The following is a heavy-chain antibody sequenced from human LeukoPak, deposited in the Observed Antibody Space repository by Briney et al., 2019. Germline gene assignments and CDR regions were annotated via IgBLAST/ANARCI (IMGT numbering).Heavy chain of an antibody. J-gene: IGHJ4*02. CDR3: ARAHCSSTSCSRADN. CDR1: GFTFTRNA. CDR2: IDGSGGTT. Sequence: GGSLRLSCAASGFTFTRNAMAWVRQAPGKGLEWVSAIDGSGGTTFYADSVKGRVTISRVQSTNTVYLQMNSLRADDTAVYYCARAHCSSTSCSRADNWGQGTLVTVSS. D-gene: IGHD2-2*01. V-gene: IGHV3-23*01.